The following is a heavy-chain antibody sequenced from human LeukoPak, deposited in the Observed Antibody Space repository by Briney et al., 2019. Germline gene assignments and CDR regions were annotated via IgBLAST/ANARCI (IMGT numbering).Heavy chain of an antibody. CDR2: IKSDGITT. CDR3: ARGVWRYDL. CDR1: GFAFSSYW. J-gene: IGHJ2*01. V-gene: IGHV3-74*01. Sequence: RTGGSLRLSGAASGFAFSSYWMHWVRRAPGKGLVWVSRIKSDGITTTYADSVKGRFTISRDNPKNTLYLQMNSLRVDDTAVYYCARGVWRYDLWGRGTLVTVSS.